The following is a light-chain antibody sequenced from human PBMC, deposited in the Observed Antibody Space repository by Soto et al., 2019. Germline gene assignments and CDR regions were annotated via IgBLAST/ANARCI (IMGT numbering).Light chain of an antibody. J-gene: IGKJ2*01. CDR1: LRITWDY. Sequence: DIVLTQSPGTLSLSPGETATLSCRAGLRITWDYVAWYQQKPGQAPSLLIYGASIRATGVPDRFSGSGSGTDFTLTISRLEPEDFAVYFCQQYVHSPHTFGQGTNLEIK. CDR3: QQYVHSPHT. V-gene: IGKV3-20*01. CDR2: GAS.